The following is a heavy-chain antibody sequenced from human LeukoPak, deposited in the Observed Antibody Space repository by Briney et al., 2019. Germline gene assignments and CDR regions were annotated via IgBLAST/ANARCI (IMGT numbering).Heavy chain of an antibody. CDR3: ARGLPGYSGGDDAFDV. V-gene: IGHV4-59*01. CDR2: IYYSGST. J-gene: IGHJ3*01. D-gene: IGHD6-19*01. CDR1: GGSITGYY. Sequence: SETLSLTCSVSGGSITGYYWTWIRQPPGKGLEWIGYIYYSGSTNYNPSLKSRVTISVDMSNNQFSLTLSSVTAADTAVYFCARGLPGYSGGDDAFDVWGQGTLVTVS.